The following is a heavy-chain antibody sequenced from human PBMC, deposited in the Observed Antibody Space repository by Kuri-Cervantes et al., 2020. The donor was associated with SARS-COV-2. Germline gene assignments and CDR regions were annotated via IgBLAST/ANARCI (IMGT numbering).Heavy chain of an antibody. V-gene: IGHV1-69*06. D-gene: IGHD3-10*01. CDR1: GGTFSSYA. CDR3: ARDLWFGEDFDY. Sequence: SVKVSCKASGGTFSSYAISRVRQAPGQGLEWLGGIVPIFGAPKYAQKFQARVTITADKSTSTAYMELSSLRSEDTAVYYCARDLWFGEDFDYWGQGTLVTFSS. CDR2: IVPIFGAP. J-gene: IGHJ4*02.